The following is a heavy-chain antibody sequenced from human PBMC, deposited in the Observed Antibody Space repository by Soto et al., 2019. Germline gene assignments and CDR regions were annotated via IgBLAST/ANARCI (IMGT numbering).Heavy chain of an antibody. CDR3: AVSESYGFDI. CDR1: GDSVSSNSAA. D-gene: IGHD3-10*01. V-gene: IGHV6-1*01. Sequence: SQTLSLTCAISGDSVSSNSAAWNWIRQSPSRGLEWLWRAYYRSKWYNDYAVSVKSRITISPDTSKNQFSLQLNSATPEDTATYYCAVSESYGFDIWGQGTMVTVSS. CDR2: AYYRSKWYN. J-gene: IGHJ3*02.